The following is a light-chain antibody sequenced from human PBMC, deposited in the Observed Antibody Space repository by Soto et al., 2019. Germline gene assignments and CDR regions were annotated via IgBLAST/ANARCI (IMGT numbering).Light chain of an antibody. V-gene: IGKV3-20*01. CDR2: GAS. CDR1: QSISSSY. CDR3: QQYNSSPWT. Sequence: EIVLTQSPGTLSLSPGERATLSCRASQSISSSYLAWYQQKPGQAPRLLIYGASSRATGIPDRFSGSWSGTDFTITISRLEPEDFEVYYCQQYNSSPWTFGQGTKVDI. J-gene: IGKJ1*01.